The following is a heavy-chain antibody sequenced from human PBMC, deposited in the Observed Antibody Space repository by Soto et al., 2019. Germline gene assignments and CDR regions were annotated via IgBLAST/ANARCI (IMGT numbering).Heavy chain of an antibody. CDR2: ISSSGSTI. D-gene: IGHD3-9*01. J-gene: IGHJ1*01. CDR1: GFTFSNYE. CDR3: ASGLYYDILTGYFQH. Sequence: GGSLRLSCAASGFTFSNYEMNWVRQAPGKGLEWVSYISSSGSTIYYADSVKGRFTISRDNAKNSLYLQMNSLRAEDTAVYYCASGLYYDILTGYFQHWGQGTLVTVS. V-gene: IGHV3-48*03.